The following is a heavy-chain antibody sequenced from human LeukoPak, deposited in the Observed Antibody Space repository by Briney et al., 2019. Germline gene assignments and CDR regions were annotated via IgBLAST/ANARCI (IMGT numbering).Heavy chain of an antibody. CDR2: ISYDGSNK. Sequence: GRSLRVSCAASGFTLSSYGMQRVRQAPGKGLGGVAVISYDGSNKYYADSVEGRFTISSDNSKPTLYLQMNSLRAEDTAVYYCAKDQGDYDFWSGYYNYYYYGMDVWGQGTTVTVSS. CDR1: GFTLSSYG. J-gene: IGHJ6*02. D-gene: IGHD3-3*01. CDR3: AKDQGDYDFWSGYYNYYYYGMDV. V-gene: IGHV3-30*18.